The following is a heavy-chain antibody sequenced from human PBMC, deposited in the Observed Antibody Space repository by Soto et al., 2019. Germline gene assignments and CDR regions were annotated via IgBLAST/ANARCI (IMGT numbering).Heavy chain of an antibody. V-gene: IGHV4-30-4*01. D-gene: IGHD6-13*01. Sequence: SETLSLTCTVSGGSISSGDYYWSWIRQPPGKGLEWIGYIYYSGSTYYNPSLKSRVTISVDTSKNQFSLKLSSVTAADTAVYYCARASIAELTLDYWGQGTLVTVSS. CDR1: GGSISSGDYY. CDR2: IYYSGST. J-gene: IGHJ4*02. CDR3: ARASIAELTLDY.